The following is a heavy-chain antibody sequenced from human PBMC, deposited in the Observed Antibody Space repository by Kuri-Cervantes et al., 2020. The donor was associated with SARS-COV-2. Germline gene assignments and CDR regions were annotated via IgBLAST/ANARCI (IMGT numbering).Heavy chain of an antibody. CDR3: VRDGDHWNFDY. J-gene: IGHJ4*02. CDR1: GSTFSSYG. V-gene: IGHV3-30*03. D-gene: IGHD1-1*01. CDR2: ISYDGSNK. Sequence: GESLKISCAASGSTFSSYGIHWVRQAPGKGLEWVAVISYDGSNKYYADSVKGRFTISRDNSKNMLFLQMNSLRAEDTAVYYCVRDGDHWNFDYWGQGTLVTVSS.